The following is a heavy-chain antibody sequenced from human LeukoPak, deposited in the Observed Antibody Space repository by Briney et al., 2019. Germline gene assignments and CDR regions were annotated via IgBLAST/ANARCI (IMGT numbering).Heavy chain of an antibody. CDR3: ASGSFFGS. V-gene: IGHV6-1*01. Sequence: SQTLSLTCAISGDSVSGNTAVWSWIRQSPSRGLEWLGRTYYRSKWYNDYAVSVKSRITINPDTSKNQFSLQLNSVTPEDTAVHYCASGSFFGSWGRGTLVIVSS. J-gene: IGHJ5*01. CDR1: GDSVSGNTAV. CDR2: TYYRSKWYN. D-gene: IGHD3-10*01.